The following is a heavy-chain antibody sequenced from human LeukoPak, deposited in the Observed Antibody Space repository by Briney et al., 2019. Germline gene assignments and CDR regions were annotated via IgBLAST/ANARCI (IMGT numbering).Heavy chain of an antibody. CDR2: ISYDGSNK. CDR3: ASSRAIDIVVVPAAMAY. D-gene: IGHD2-2*01. CDR1: GLTFSSYA. J-gene: IGHJ4*02. Sequence: PGRSLRLSCAASGLTFSSYAMHLVRQAPGKGLELVAVISYDGSNKYYADSVKGRFTISRDNSKNTLYLQMNSLRAEDTAVYYCASSRAIDIVVVPAAMAYWGQGTLVTVSS. V-gene: IGHV3-30*01.